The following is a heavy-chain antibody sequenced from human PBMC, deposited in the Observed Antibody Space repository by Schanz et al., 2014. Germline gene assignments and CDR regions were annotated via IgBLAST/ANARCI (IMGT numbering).Heavy chain of an antibody. D-gene: IGHD3-9*01. V-gene: IGHV3-11*05. Sequence: VQLLESGGGLVQPGGSLRLSCAASGFTFRDYYMSWIRQAPGKGLEWVSDISSGSSYANYADSVKGRFTISRDNAKNSLYLQMNSLRSDDTAVYYCARDAADFYDILTEEDYWGQGTLVTVSS. CDR1: GFTFRDYY. CDR2: ISSGSSYA. CDR3: ARDAADFYDILTEEDY. J-gene: IGHJ4*02.